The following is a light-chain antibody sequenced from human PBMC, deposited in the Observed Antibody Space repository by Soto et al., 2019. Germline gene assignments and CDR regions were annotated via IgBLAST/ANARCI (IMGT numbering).Light chain of an antibody. V-gene: IGKV3-20*01. CDR1: QSVSSNY. CDR2: GAS. CDR3: QQYFISGT. J-gene: IGKJ1*01. Sequence: DIVYNKSLWSLTLSPGERAALSCRASQSVSSNYLAWYQQKPGQAPRLLIYGASNRATGIPDRFSGSGSGTDFTLTSSSVAPQNCAVYFCQQYFISGTFGQGTKV.